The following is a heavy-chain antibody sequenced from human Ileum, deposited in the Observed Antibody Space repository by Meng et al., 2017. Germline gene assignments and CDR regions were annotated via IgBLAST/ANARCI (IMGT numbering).Heavy chain of an antibody. CDR2: MNPRSDDT. D-gene: IGHD5-18*01. J-gene: IGHJ4*02. CDR1: GYTFSSLD. CDR3: ARGVTAGLDY. V-gene: IGHV1-8*01. Sequence: QVQLVQSGAEVEKPGASVKVSCKASGYTFSSLDINWVRQAPGQGLEWMGWMNPRSDDTGYAQKFQGRVTMTRDTSISTAYMELSSLTSEGTAIYYCARGVTAGLDYWGQGTLVTVSS.